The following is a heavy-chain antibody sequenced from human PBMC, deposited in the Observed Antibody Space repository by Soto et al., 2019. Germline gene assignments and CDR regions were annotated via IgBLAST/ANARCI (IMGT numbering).Heavy chain of an antibody. Sequence: QVQLVQSGAEVKKPGASVKVSCKASGYTFTSYYMHWVRQAPGQGLEWMGIINPSGGSTSYAQKFQGRATMPRDTSTSTVYMELSSLRSEDTAVYYCARERVENCSGGSCYTLNLYVMDVWGQGTTVTVSS. CDR2: INPSGGST. D-gene: IGHD2-15*01. CDR3: ARERVENCSGGSCYTLNLYVMDV. CDR1: GYTFTSYY. V-gene: IGHV1-46*01. J-gene: IGHJ6*02.